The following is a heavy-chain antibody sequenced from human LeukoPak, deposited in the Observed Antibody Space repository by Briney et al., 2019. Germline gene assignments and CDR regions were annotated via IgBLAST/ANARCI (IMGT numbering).Heavy chain of an antibody. CDR3: ARGGAARRHFQN. D-gene: IGHD6-6*01. CDR2: INHSGSA. Sequence: PSETLSLTCTISGDSISTYYWKWIRQPPGKGLEWIGYINHSGSANYNPSHQSRVTISVDTSKNQFSLNLNSGTAADTAVYYCARGGAARRHFQNWGQGTLVTVSS. J-gene: IGHJ1*01. CDR1: GDSISTYY. V-gene: IGHV4-59*01.